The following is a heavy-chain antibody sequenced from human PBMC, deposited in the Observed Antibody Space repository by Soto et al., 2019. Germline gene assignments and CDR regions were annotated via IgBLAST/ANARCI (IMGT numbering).Heavy chain of an antibody. CDR2: IYPGASDA. Sequence: GESLKISCKVSGRTFINHWTAWVRQMPGKGLEWMGIIYPGASDARYSPSFAGQVTISVDKSITTAYLHWSSLEASDSAVYYCARQGDMAATPADAFDIWGQGTLVTVSS. D-gene: IGHD6-19*01. CDR3: ARQGDMAATPADAFDI. CDR1: GRTFINHW. V-gene: IGHV5-51*01. J-gene: IGHJ3*02.